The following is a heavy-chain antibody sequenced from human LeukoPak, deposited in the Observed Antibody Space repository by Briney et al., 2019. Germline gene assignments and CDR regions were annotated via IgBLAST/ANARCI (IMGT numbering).Heavy chain of an antibody. J-gene: IGHJ4*02. CDR3: ARGSTRYYDFWSGDVNFDY. V-gene: IGHV4-59*01. Sequence: SETLSLTCTVSGGSISSYYWSWIRQPPGKGLEWIGYIYYSGSTNYNPSLKSRATISVDTSKNQFSLKLSSVTAADTAVYYCARGSTRYYDFWSGDVNFDYWGQGTLVTVSS. CDR1: GGSISSYY. D-gene: IGHD3-3*01. CDR2: IYYSGST.